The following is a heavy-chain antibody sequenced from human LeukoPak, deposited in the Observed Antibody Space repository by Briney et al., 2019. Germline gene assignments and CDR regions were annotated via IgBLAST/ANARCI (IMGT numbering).Heavy chain of an antibody. V-gene: IGHV1-69*04. CDR2: IIPILGIA. D-gene: IGHD5-12*01. CDR3: ASPMVATNKGDFDY. CDR1: GGTFSSYA. J-gene: IGHJ4*02. Sequence: ASVKVSCKASGGTFSSYAISWVRQAPGQGLEWMGRIIPILGIANYAQKFQGRVTITADKSTSTAYMELSSLRSEDTAVYYCASPMVATNKGDFDYWGQGTLVTVSS.